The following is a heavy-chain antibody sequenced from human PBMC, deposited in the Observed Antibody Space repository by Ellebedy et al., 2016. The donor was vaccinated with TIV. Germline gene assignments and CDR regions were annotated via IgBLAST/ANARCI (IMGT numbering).Heavy chain of an antibody. CDR3: ARGPVDILTGSPAHY. J-gene: IGHJ4*02. V-gene: IGHV1-18*04. CDR1: GYTFTSYG. CDR2: ISAYNGNT. Sequence: AASVKVSCKASGYTFTSYGISWVRQAPGQGLEWMGWISAYNGNTNYAQKLQGRVTMTTDTSTSTAYMELRSLRSDDTAVYYCARGPVDILTGSPAHYWGQGTLVTVSS. D-gene: IGHD3-9*01.